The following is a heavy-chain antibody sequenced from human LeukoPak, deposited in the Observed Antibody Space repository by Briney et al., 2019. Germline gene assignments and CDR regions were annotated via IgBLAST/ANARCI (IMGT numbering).Heavy chain of an antibody. V-gene: IGHV4-31*03. J-gene: IGHJ4*02. CDR2: IYYSGST. CDR1: GGSISSGGYY. CDR3: AREGRYSYGPFDY. Sequence: SETLSLTCTVSGGSISSGGYYWSWIRQHPGKGLEWIGYIYYSGSTYYNPSLKSRVTISVDTSKNQLSLKLSSVTAADTAVYYCAREGRYSYGPFDYWGQGTLVTVSS. D-gene: IGHD5-18*01.